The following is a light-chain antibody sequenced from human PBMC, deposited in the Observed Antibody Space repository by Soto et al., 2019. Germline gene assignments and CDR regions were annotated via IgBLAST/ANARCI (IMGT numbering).Light chain of an antibody. V-gene: IGKV3-20*01. Sequence: EIVLTQSPGTLSLSPGERATLSCRASQSVSSSYLAWYQHKPGQAPRLLMYGASNRATGIPDRFSGSGSGTDFTLTISRLEPEDFAVYYCQQYGSSPPLTFGEGTKLEIK. CDR2: GAS. J-gene: IGKJ2*01. CDR1: QSVSSSY. CDR3: QQYGSSPPLT.